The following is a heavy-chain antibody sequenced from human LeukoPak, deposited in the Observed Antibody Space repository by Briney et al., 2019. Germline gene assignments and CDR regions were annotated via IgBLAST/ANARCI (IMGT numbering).Heavy chain of an antibody. Sequence: ASVKVSCKASGYTFTSYDINWVRQATGQGLEWMGWMNPNSGNTGYAQKFQGRVTMTRNTSISTAYMVLSSLRSEDTAVYYCATPRVAAAGNHADYWGQGTLVTVSS. J-gene: IGHJ4*02. D-gene: IGHD6-13*01. CDR3: ATPRVAAAGNHADY. CDR1: GYTFTSYD. V-gene: IGHV1-8*01. CDR2: MNPNSGNT.